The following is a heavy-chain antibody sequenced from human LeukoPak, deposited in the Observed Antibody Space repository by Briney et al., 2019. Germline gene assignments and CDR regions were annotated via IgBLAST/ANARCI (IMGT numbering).Heavy chain of an antibody. D-gene: IGHD3-9*01. Sequence: ASVKVSCKASGYTFTSYAMHWVRQAPGQRLEWMGWINAGNGNTKYSQKFQGRVTITRDTSASTAYMELSSLRSEDKAVYYCARELGDILTGYTAPYYYYGMDVWGKGTTVTVSS. CDR2: INAGNGNT. CDR3: ARELGDILTGYTAPYYYYGMDV. J-gene: IGHJ6*04. CDR1: GYTFTSYA. V-gene: IGHV1-3*01.